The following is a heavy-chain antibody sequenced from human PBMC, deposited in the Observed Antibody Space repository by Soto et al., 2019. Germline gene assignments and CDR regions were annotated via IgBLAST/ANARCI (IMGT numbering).Heavy chain of an antibody. CDR2: IYAGDSDN. D-gene: IGHD3-10*01. CDR3: ARHSRLGGMDV. Sequence: GASLKICCKGAGSCTACYWLGWGRQRPGKGLEWMGVIYAGDSDNRYRPTFQGKITISADKSISTACLQWSSLKAADTAMDDCARHSRLGGMDVWGQGTLVTVSS. CDR1: GSCTACYW. J-gene: IGHJ6*02. V-gene: IGHV5-51*01.